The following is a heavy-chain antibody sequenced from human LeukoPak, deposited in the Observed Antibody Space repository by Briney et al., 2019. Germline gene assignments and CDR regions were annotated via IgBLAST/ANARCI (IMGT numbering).Heavy chain of an antibody. CDR2: ISGRDGST. CDR3: AKAGSIRFDY. Sequence: GGSLRLSCAASGFTFSSYAMSWVRQAPGKGLEWVSGISGRDGSTYYADSVKGRFTISRDNSKNTLYLQMNSLRAEDTAVYYCAKAGSIRFDYWGQGTLVTVSS. J-gene: IGHJ4*02. D-gene: IGHD1-26*01. V-gene: IGHV3-23*01. CDR1: GFTFSSYA.